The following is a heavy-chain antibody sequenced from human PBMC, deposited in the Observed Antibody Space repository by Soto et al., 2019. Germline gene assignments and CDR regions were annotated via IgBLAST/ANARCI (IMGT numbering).Heavy chain of an antibody. Sequence: PGGALRRSCVASGFTFTSYKMNWVRQAPGKGLEWVANITSSGHATYYADSVKGRFPFSTDNPKNTLYLQINSLSDVDTAVYYFENDGICHDGDGFEYWGQGTLVTVSS. D-gene: IGHD1-1*01. CDR3: ENDGICHDGDGFEY. V-gene: IGHV3-48*03. CDR2: ITSSGHAT. J-gene: IGHJ4*02. CDR1: GFTFTSYK.